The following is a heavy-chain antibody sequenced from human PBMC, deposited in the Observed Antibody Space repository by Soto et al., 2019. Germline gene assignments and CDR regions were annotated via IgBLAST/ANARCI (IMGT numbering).Heavy chain of an antibody. J-gene: IGHJ6*02. D-gene: IGHD4-17*01. CDR3: ARDPGDGDYEGYYYYGMDV. CDR1: GGSISSSDW. Sequence: QVQLQESGPGLVKPSGTLSLTCAVSGGSISSSDWWSWVRQPPGKGLEWIGEIYHSGNTNYNPSLKSRVTISLDKSKNQFSLKLSSVTAADTAVYYCARDPGDGDYEGYYYYGMDVWAQGTTVTVSS. V-gene: IGHV4-4*02. CDR2: IYHSGNT.